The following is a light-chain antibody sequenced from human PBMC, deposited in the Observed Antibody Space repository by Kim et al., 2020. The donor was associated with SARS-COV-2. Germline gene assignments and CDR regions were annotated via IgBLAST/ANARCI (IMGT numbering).Light chain of an antibody. CDR1: SLRCYY. V-gene: IGLV3-19*01. CDR3: NSRDSSGNHVV. Sequence: WRQTVRVTCQGDSLRCYYASWYQQRPEQAPVVVMYGKNNRPSGIPDRFSGSSSGNTASLTITGAQAEDEAEYYCNSRDSSGNHVVFGGGTQLTVL. J-gene: IGLJ2*01. CDR2: GKN.